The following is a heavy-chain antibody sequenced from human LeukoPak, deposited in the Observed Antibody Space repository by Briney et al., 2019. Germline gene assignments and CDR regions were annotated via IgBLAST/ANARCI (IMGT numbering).Heavy chain of an antibody. CDR3: ARITGIEAAGDY. CDR1: GFTFSSFA. Sequence: GGSLRLSCADSGFTFSSFAMSWVRQAPGKGLEWVANIKHDGSEKFYVDSVKGRFIISRDNAKNSLFLQLNSLRDEDTAVYYCARITGIEAAGDYWGQGTLVTVSS. CDR2: IKHDGSEK. J-gene: IGHJ4*02. D-gene: IGHD6-25*01. V-gene: IGHV3-7*04.